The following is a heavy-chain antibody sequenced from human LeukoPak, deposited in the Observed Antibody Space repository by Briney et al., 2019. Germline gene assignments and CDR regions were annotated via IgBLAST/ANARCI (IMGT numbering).Heavy chain of an antibody. V-gene: IGHV1-2*02. CDR2: INPNSGDT. D-gene: IGHD6-19*01. Sequence: ASVKVSCKASGYTFTGYYIHWVRQAPGQGLEWMGWINPNSGDTNYAQRFQGRVTMTRDMSIRTAYMEMTRLTSDDTAMYYCTRDGQWGTDYWGRGTLVTVSS. J-gene: IGHJ4*02. CDR3: TRDGQWGTDY. CDR1: GYTFTGYY.